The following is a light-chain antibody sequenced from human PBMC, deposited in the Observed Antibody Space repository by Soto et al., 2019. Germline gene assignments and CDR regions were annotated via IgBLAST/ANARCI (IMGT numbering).Light chain of an antibody. CDR3: YSYAGYASWV. CDR1: NRDIGSYKL. V-gene: IGLV2-23*01. Sequence: QSALTQPASVSGSPGQSITISCTGSNRDIGSYKLVSWYQQHPGKAPKLIIYDCSERPSGVSNRFSGSKSGNTASLTISGLQAEDEAYDYCYSYAGYASWVFGGGTKLTVL. CDR2: DCS. J-gene: IGLJ3*02.